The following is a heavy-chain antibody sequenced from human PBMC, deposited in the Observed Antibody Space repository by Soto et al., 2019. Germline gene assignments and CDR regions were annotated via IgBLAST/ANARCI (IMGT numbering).Heavy chain of an antibody. Sequence: GGSLRLSCAASGFTFSSYAMSWVRQAPGKGLEWVSAISGSGGSTYYADSGKGRFTISRDNSKNTLYLQMNSLRAEDTAVYYCEKAPYYDFWSGYYSGGLSMDVWGQGTTVTVSS. J-gene: IGHJ6*02. CDR3: EKAPYYDFWSGYYSGGLSMDV. V-gene: IGHV3-23*01. CDR1: GFTFSSYA. CDR2: ISGSGGST. D-gene: IGHD3-3*01.